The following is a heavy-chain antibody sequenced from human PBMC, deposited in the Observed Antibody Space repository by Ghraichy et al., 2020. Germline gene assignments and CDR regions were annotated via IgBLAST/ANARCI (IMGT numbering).Heavy chain of an antibody. CDR1: QFSFGTYD. CDR3: ARDYEDLPSTPLLFDS. CDR2: VSHDGGHQ. J-gene: IGHJ4*02. D-gene: IGHD3-22*01. V-gene: IGHV3-30*03. Sequence: GGSLRLSCVGSQFSFGTYDMHWVRQAPGKGLEWVSTVSHDGGHQYYADSVKGRFSVSRDNSNNIAYLEMSSLRLEDTATYFCARDYEDLPSTPLLFDSWGQGTPVTVSS.